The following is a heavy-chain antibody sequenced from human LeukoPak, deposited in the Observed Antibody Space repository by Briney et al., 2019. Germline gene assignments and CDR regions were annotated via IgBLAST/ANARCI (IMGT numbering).Heavy chain of an antibody. Sequence: SETLSLTCAVYGGSFSGYYWSWIRQPPGKGLEWIGKINHSGSTNYNPSLKSRVTISVDTSKNQFSLKLSSVTAADTAVYYCARTTTAYYYDSSGYPFYYYYGMDAWGQGTTVTVSS. J-gene: IGHJ6*02. V-gene: IGHV4-34*01. CDR2: INHSGST. CDR1: GGSFSGYY. CDR3: ARTTTAYYYDSSGYPFYYYYGMDA. D-gene: IGHD3-22*01.